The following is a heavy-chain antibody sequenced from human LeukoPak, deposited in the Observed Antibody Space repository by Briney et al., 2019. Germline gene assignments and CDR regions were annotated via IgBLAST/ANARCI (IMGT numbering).Heavy chain of an antibody. J-gene: IGHJ4*02. V-gene: IGHV3-23*01. CDR2: ISGSGGST. D-gene: IGHD1-26*01. CDR3: AKPQLGATYYYFDY. CDR1: GFTFSSYA. Sequence: GGSLRLSCAASGFTFSSYAMSWVRQAPAKGLEWVSAISGSGGSTYYADSVKCRFTISRDNSKNTLYLQMNSLRAEDTAVYYCAKPQLGATYYYFDYWGQGTLVTVSS.